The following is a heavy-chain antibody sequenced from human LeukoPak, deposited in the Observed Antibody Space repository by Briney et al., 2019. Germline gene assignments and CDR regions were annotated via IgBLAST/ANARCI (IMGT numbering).Heavy chain of an antibody. CDR1: GYTFSNYG. D-gene: IGHD3-22*01. J-gene: IGHJ4*02. CDR3: ARDLTSSGYYPSNFDY. V-gene: IGHV1-18*01. CDR2: ASPYNGNT. Sequence: ASLKVSCKAPGYTFSNYGISLIRQAPGQGLEWMGWASPYNGNTIYAQKFHGRVAMTTDTSTSTAYMDLRSLRSDDTAMYYCARDLTSSGYYPSNFDYWGQGTLVTVSS.